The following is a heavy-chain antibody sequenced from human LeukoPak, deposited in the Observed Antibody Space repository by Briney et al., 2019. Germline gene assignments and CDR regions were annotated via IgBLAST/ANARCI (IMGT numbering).Heavy chain of an antibody. J-gene: IGHJ4*02. CDR2: IKQDGSEK. CDR3: ARVHGCSGGTCYFHH. Sequence: GGSLRLSCAASGFTFSNYWMSWVGQAPGKGLEWVASIKQDGSEKYYVDSVKGRFTISRDNAKNTVYLQMNSLRAEDTAVYYCARVHGCSGGTCYFHHWGQGPLVTVSS. CDR1: GFTFSNYW. V-gene: IGHV3-7*02. D-gene: IGHD2-15*01.